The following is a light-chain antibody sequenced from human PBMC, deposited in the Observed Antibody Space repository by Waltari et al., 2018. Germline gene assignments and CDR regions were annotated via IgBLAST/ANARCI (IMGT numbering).Light chain of an antibody. CDR3: CSYAGSYTWV. CDR1: RSDVGNYNL. CDR2: DDN. J-gene: IGLJ3*02. Sequence: QSALTQPASVSGSPGQSITISCTGTRSDVGNYNLASWYQQYPGKAPKVMIYDDNRRPSGVSDRFSGSKSGNTASLTISGVQAEDEADYYCCSYAGSYTWVFGGGTKLTVL. V-gene: IGLV2-23*01.